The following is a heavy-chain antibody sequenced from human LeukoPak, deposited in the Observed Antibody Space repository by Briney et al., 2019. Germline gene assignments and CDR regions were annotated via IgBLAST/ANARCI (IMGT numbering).Heavy chain of an antibody. D-gene: IGHD6-19*01. J-gene: IGHJ4*02. V-gene: IGHV3-23*01. Sequence: GGSLRLSCAASGFTFGGYAMYWVRQAPGKGLEWVSGIFGSGGSPHYADSVKGRFTISRDNSKNTVYLQMNSLRVEDTAVYYCGKTTTGYSSGRYPGWPVDYWGQGTLVTVSS. CDR3: GKTTTGYSSGRYPGWPVDY. CDR1: GFTFGGYA. CDR2: IFGSGGSP.